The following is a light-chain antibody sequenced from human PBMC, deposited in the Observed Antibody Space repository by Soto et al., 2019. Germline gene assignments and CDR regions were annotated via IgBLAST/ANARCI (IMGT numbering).Light chain of an antibody. CDR3: QQYNSYSYT. CDR1: QSISSW. V-gene: IGKV1-5*01. J-gene: IGKJ2*01. CDR2: DAS. Sequence: DIXMTQSPSILSASVGDRVTITCRASQSISSWLAWYQQKPGKAPKLLIYDASSLESGVPSRFSGSGSGTEFTLTISSLQPDDFATYYCQQYNSYSYTFGQGTKLEIK.